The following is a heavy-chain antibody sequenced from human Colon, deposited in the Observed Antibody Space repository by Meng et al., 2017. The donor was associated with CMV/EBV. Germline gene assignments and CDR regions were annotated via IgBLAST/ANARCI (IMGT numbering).Heavy chain of an antibody. V-gene: IGHV2-5*02. D-gene: IGHD3-10*01. J-gene: IGHJ4*02. Sequence: QNTLKESGPPLGKPTQTLTLTCTFSGFSLSTIGMGVGWIRQPPGKALEWLGVIYWDDDKRYSPSLKSRLTITKDTSKNQVVLTMTNLDPLDTATYYCAHRPYGSGSYFFDYWGQGTLVTVSS. CDR2: IYWDDDK. CDR1: GFSLSTIGMG. CDR3: AHRPYGSGSYFFDY.